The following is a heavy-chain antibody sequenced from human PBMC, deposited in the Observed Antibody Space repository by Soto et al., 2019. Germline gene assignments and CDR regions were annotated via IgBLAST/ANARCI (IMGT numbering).Heavy chain of an antibody. CDR2: ISGDGVHT. J-gene: IGHJ4*02. Sequence: PGGSLRLSCATSGFTFSRYWIHWVRQAPGAGLVWVSRISGDGVHTDYAESVKGRFTVSRDIAKSTGYLQMNNLRAEDTAVYYCVRDITMVRGVIRDYWGQGTLVTVSS. CDR3: VRDITMVRGVIRDY. D-gene: IGHD3-10*01. V-gene: IGHV3-74*01. CDR1: GFTFSRYW.